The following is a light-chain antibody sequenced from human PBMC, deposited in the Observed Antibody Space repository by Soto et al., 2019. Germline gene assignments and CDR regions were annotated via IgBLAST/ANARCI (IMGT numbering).Light chain of an antibody. Sequence: QSALTQPTSASGSPGQSVTISCTGTSSDVGAYDYVSWYQQYPGKAPKLMIYEINKRPSGVPDRFSGSKSGNTASLTVSGLQAEDEADYYCSSFAGSNNFPYVFGTGTKVTVL. J-gene: IGLJ1*01. CDR2: EIN. CDR3: SSFAGSNNFPYV. V-gene: IGLV2-8*01. CDR1: SSDVGAYDY.